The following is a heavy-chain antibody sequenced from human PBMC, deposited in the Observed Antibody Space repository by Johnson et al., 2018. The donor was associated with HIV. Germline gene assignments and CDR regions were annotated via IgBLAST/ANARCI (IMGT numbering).Heavy chain of an antibody. J-gene: IGHJ3*01. V-gene: IGHV3-33*01. Sequence: QEQLVVSGGGVVQPGRSLRLSCAASGFTFSNYGMHWVRQTPGKGLEWVAVIWYDGSNQYYADSVKGRFTISRDNSENTLYLQMNSLKAEDTAVYYCASLSDDAFDFWGQGTMVIVSS. CDR2: IWYDGSNQ. CDR3: ASLSDDAFDF. CDR1: GFTFSNYG.